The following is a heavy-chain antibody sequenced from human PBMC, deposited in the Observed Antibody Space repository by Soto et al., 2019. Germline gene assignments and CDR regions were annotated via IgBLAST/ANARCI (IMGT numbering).Heavy chain of an antibody. V-gene: IGHV3-74*01. CDR2: INSDGSST. J-gene: IGHJ6*02. Sequence: GGSLRLSCAASGFPLSSYWMHWVRQAPGKEQVWVSRINSDGSSTSYADSVKGRFTISRDNAKNTLYLQMNSLRAEDTAVYYCARAGATTAYYSLLDVWRQGTPVTLSS. CDR1: GFPLSSYW. CDR3: ARAGATTAYYSLLDV. D-gene: IGHD1-26*01.